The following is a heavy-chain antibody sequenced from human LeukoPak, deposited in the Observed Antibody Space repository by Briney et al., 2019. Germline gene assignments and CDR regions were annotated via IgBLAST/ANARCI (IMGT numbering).Heavy chain of an antibody. CDR1: GFIFSDYG. Sequence: GGSPRLSCEASGFIFSDYGMNWVRQAPGKGLEWVSYISSSGSTIYYADSVKGRFTISRDNAKNSLYLQMNSLRAEDTAVYYCAELGITMIGGVWGKGTTVTISS. J-gene: IGHJ6*04. V-gene: IGHV3-48*03. CDR2: ISSSGSTI. CDR3: AELGITMIGGV. D-gene: IGHD3-10*02.